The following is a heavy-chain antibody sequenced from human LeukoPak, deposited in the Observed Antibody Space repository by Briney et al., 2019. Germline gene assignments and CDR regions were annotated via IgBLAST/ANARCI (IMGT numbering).Heavy chain of an antibody. CDR3: AKDVGSTIPQLWLLGAFDI. CDR1: GFTFSSYA. D-gene: IGHD5-18*01. J-gene: IGHJ3*02. V-gene: IGHV3-23*01. CDR2: ISGSGGNT. Sequence: GGSLRLSCAASGFTFSSYAMSWVRQAPGKGLEWVSAISGSGGNTYYADSVKGRFTISRDNSKNTLYLQMNSLRAEDTAVYYCAKDVGSTIPQLWLLGAFDIWGQGTMVTVSS.